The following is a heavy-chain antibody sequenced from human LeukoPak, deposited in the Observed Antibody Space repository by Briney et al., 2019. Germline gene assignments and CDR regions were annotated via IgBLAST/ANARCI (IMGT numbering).Heavy chain of an antibody. J-gene: IGHJ6*02. V-gene: IGHV3-23*01. CDR1: GFTFSSYA. CDR2: ISGSGGST. Sequence: PGGSLRLSCAASGFTFSSYAMSWVRQAPGKGLEWVSAISGSGGSTYYADSVKGRFTISRDNSKNTLYLQMNSLRAEDTAVYYCAKSEWIQLWSTYYYYYGMDVWGQGTTVTVSS. CDR3: AKSEWIQLWSTYYYYYGMDV. D-gene: IGHD5-18*01.